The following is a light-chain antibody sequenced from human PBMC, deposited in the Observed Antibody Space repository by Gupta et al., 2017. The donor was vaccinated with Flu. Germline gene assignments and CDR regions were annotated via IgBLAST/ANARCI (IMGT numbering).Light chain of an antibody. CDR3: QSYDTQAHVL. CDR1: SSNIGAHYD. Sequence: QSVLTQPPSVSGAPGQRVTISCTGSSSNIGAHYDVHWYQQLPGTAPKLLIYGTTNRPSGVPDRFSGSKSGTSASLAITGLQADDEADYYCQSYDTQAHVLFGGGTKLTVL. V-gene: IGLV1-40*01. CDR2: GTT. J-gene: IGLJ2*01.